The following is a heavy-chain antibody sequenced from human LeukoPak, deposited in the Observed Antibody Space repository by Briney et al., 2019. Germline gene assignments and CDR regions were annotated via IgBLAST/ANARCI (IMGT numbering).Heavy chain of an antibody. D-gene: IGHD4-17*01. Sequence: PSETLSLTCAVSAGSISSGSWWNWVRQPPGKGLEWIGEIYHSGSTNYNPSLKRRVTISVDTSKNQFSLKLSSVTAADTAVYYCASVTTVAMAWFDPWGQGTLVTVSS. CDR3: ASVTTVAMAWFDP. CDR1: AGSISSGSW. V-gene: IGHV4-4*02. J-gene: IGHJ5*02. CDR2: IYHSGST.